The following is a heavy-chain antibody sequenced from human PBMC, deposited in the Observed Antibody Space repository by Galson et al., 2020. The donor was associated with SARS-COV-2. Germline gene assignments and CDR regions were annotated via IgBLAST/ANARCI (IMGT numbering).Heavy chain of an antibody. J-gene: IGHJ3*02. Sequence: GESLKISCAASGFTVSSNYMSWVRQAPGKGLEWVSVIYSGGSTYYADSVKGRFTISRDNSKNTLYLQMNSLRAEDTAVYYCARDGYYYDSSGPGAFDIWGQGTMVTVSS. D-gene: IGHD3-22*01. CDR2: IYSGGST. V-gene: IGHV3-66*02. CDR1: GFTVSSNY. CDR3: ARDGYYYDSSGPGAFDI.